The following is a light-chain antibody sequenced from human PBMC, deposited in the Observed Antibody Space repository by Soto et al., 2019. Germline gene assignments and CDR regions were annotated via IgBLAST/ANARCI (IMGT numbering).Light chain of an antibody. J-gene: IGKJ4*01. CDR1: QNIRSW. Sequence: DIQMTQSPSTLSASVGDRVTITCRASQNIRSWLAWYQQRPGKVPNLLIWDTSKLQSGVPSRFSGSGSGTEFTLTIASLQREYFATYWCQQYDEYPLTFGGGTKVELK. CDR3: QQYDEYPLT. V-gene: IGKV1-5*01. CDR2: DTS.